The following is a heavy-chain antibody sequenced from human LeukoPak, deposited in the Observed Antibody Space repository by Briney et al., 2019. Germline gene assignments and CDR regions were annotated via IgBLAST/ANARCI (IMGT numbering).Heavy chain of an antibody. V-gene: IGHV3-23*01. D-gene: IGHD4-23*01. CDR1: GFTFSSYA. CDR3: SRHVVTPGELDY. J-gene: IGHJ4*02. Sequence: GGSLRLSCAASGFTFSSYAMSLLRQAPAKGLEWVSAISGSGGSTYYADSVKCRFTISRDNSKNTLYLQMNSLRAEDTAVYYCSRHVVTPGELDYWGQGTLVTVSS. CDR2: ISGSGGST.